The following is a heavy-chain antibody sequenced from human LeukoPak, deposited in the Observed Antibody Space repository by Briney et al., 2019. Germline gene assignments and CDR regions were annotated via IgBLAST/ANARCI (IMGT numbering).Heavy chain of an antibody. CDR3: AKGHYYGSGSLDY. CDR1: GFTFGSYW. Sequence: PGGSLRLSCAASGFTFGSYWMYWVRQAPGKGLEWVSAIGGRDGSTYYADSVKGRFTISRDNSKNTLYVQMNSLRAEDTAVYYCAKGHYYGSGSLDYWGQGTLVTVSS. V-gene: IGHV3-23*01. J-gene: IGHJ4*02. D-gene: IGHD3-10*01. CDR2: IGGRDGST.